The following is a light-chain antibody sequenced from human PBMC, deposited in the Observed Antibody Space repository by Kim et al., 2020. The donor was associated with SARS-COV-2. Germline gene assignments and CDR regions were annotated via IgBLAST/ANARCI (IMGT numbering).Light chain of an antibody. CDR2: DAS. V-gene: IGKV3-11*01. CDR3: QQRGNWPWT. CDR1: QSVSNS. Sequence: LSPGETATLSCRASQSVSNSLAWYQQTPGQAPRLLIYDASNRATGMPARFSGSGSGTDFTLTISSLEPEDFAVYYCQQRGNWPWTFGQGTKVDIK. J-gene: IGKJ1*01.